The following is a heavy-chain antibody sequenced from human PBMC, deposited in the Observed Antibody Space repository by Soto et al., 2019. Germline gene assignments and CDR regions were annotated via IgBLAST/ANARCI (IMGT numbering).Heavy chain of an antibody. D-gene: IGHD3-16*01. CDR1: GFTFNTYD. CDR3: VKGGWGDF. J-gene: IGHJ4*02. CDR2: ISSSSSNV. Sequence: SLRLSCAASGFTFNTYDMHWVRQAPGKGLEWVPFISSSSSNVNYADSVKGRFTISRDNAQNSLYLQMNSLRDDDTAVYFCVKGGWGDFWGQGTLVTVSS. V-gene: IGHV3-48*02.